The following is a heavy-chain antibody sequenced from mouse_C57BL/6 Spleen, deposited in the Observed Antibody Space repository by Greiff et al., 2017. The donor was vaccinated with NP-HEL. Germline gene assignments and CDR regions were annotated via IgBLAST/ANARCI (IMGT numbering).Heavy chain of an antibody. V-gene: IGHV5-6*01. J-gene: IGHJ3*01. CDR2: ISSGGSYT. Sequence: EVKVVESGGDLVKPGGSLKLSCAASGFTFSSYGMSWVRQTPDKRLEWVATISSGGSYTYYPDSVKGRFTISRDNAKNTLYLQMSSLKSEDTAMYYCAREEDGYYRFAYWGQGTLVTVSA. D-gene: IGHD2-3*01. CDR3: AREEDGYYRFAY. CDR1: GFTFSSYG.